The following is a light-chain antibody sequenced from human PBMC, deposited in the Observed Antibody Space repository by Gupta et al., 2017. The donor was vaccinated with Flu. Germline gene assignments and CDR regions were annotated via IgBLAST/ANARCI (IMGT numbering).Light chain of an antibody. Sequence: PSSLSASAGDRVTITCRATQSIRRYINWYQPKPGEAPKLLIYVASSLQSGVPSRFSGSGSGTDFTLTISRLQPEDFATYYCQQTDSSLPTFGQGTKVQIK. J-gene: IGKJ1*01. V-gene: IGKV1-39*01. CDR1: QSIRRY. CDR2: VAS. CDR3: QQTDSSLPT.